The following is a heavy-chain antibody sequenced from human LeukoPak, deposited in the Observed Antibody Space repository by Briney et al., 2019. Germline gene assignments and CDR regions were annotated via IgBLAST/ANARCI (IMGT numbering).Heavy chain of an antibody. J-gene: IGHJ6*03. D-gene: IGHD1-1*01. CDR2: ISAYNGNT. CDR3: ASTGHDVLAHWYYMDV. Sequence: ASVTVSCKASGYTFTSYGISWVRQAPGQGLEWMGWISAYNGNTNYAQKLQGRVTMTTDTSTSTAYLELRSLTSDDTAKYSCASTGHDVLAHWYYMDVWGKGTTVTVSS. CDR1: GYTFTSYG. V-gene: IGHV1-18*01.